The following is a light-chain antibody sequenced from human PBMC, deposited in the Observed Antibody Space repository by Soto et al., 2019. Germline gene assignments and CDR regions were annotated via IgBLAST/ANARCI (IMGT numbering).Light chain of an antibody. V-gene: IGKV3-15*01. Sequence: EIVMTQSPATLSVSPGETATLSCRASQSVAGNLAWYQQKPGQPPRLLIYGVSTRATGVPARFSGSGSETDFSLTISSLQIEDFAVYYCQQYSSSWTFGQGTKVDIK. J-gene: IGKJ1*01. CDR1: QSVAGN. CDR2: GVS. CDR3: QQYSSSWT.